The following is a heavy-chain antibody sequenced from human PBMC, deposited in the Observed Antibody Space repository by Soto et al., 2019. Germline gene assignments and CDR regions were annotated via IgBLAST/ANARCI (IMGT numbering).Heavy chain of an antibody. V-gene: IGHV4-31*03. CDR1: GGSISTGGYY. CDR3: ASLSTGHYYDSSGYYFDY. Sequence: PSETLSLTCTVSGGSISTGGYYWSWIRQHPGKGLEWIGYIYYSGSTYYNPSLESRVTISIDTSKKQFSLKLSSVTAADTAVYYCASLSTGHYYDSSGYYFDYWGEGTLVTVSS. CDR2: IYYSGST. J-gene: IGHJ4*02. D-gene: IGHD3-22*01.